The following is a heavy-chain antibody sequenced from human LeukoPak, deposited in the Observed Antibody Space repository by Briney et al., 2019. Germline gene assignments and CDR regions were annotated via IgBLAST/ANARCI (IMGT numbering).Heavy chain of an antibody. CDR1: GFTFSDYA. J-gene: IGHJ4*02. Sequence: GGSLRLSCAASGFTFSDYAIHWVRQAPGKGLEWVSLISGDGGNTYYADSVKGRFTLSRDNSKNSLYLQMNSLRSEDTAFYYCAKDKALVYCSAGRCLYLDYWGQGTLVTVSS. V-gene: IGHV3-43*02. CDR3: AKDKALVYCSAGRCLYLDY. CDR2: ISGDGGNT. D-gene: IGHD2-15*01.